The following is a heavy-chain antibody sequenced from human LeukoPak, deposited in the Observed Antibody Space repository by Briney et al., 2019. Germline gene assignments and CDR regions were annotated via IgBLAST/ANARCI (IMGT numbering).Heavy chain of an antibody. J-gene: IGHJ4*02. CDR2: VHYSGST. V-gene: IGHV4-31*03. CDR3: ARGGWGYYDSSGYCDY. CDR1: GGSVSSSTYY. D-gene: IGHD3-22*01. Sequence: SETLSLTCTVSGGSVSSSTYYWSWIRQHPGKGLEWIGYVHYSGSTYYNPSLKSRVTISVDTSKNQFSLRLSSVTASDTAVYYCARGGWGYYDSSGYCDYWGQGTLVTVSS.